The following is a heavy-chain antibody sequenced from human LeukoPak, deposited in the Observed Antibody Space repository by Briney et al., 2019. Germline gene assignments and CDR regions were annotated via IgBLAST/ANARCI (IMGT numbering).Heavy chain of an antibody. Sequence: GXXSLXXAVXGGSISSSNWWSWVRQPPGRGLEWXXEIYHSGSTNYNPSLKSRVTISFYKSKTHFSLKLSSVTAADTAVYYCARDRFYDILTGYYIPFDYWGQGTLVTVSS. CDR3: ARDRFYDILTGYYIPFDY. V-gene: IGHV4-4*02. CDR1: GGSISSSNW. CDR2: IYHSGST. J-gene: IGHJ4*02. D-gene: IGHD3-9*01.